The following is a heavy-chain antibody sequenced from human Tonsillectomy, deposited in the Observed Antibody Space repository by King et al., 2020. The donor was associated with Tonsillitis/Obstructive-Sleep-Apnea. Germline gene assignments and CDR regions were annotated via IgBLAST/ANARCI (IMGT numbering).Heavy chain of an antibody. D-gene: IGHD6-19*01. Sequence: VQLVESGAEVKKPGASVKVSCKASGYIFTGHYMHWVRQAPGQGLEWMGWINPNSGGTNYAQKFQGRVTMTRDKSISTAYMERGRLRSDDTAVYYCAIGMSTGQMAVEGLDPWVPGTLVTVSP. J-gene: IGHJ5*02. CDR1: GYIFTGHY. V-gene: IGHV1-2*02. CDR2: INPNSGGT. CDR3: AIGMSTGQMAVEGLDP.